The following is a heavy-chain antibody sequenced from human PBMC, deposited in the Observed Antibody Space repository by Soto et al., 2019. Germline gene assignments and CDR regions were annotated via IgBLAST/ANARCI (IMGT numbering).Heavy chain of an antibody. CDR3: ARDSALIAAAAPGGVYNWFDP. V-gene: IGHV1-69*06. Sequence: PVEVTCKATGGTFSSYAISWVRQAPGQGLEWMGGIIPIFGTANYAQKFQGRVTIAADKSTSTAYMELSSLRSEDTAVYYCARDSALIAAAAPGGVYNWFDPWGQGTTVTVFS. J-gene: IGHJ5*01. CDR2: IIPIFGTA. D-gene: IGHD6-13*01. CDR1: GGTFSSYA.